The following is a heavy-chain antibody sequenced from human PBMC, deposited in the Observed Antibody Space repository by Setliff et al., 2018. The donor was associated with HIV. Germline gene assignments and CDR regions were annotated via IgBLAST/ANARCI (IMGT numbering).Heavy chain of an antibody. Sequence: PSETLSLTCTVSRGSINSYYWSWIRQPPGKGLEWIGYIYYSGTTNYNPSLKSRVTISVDTSQNQFSLKLTSVTAADTAAYYCARLRQWLAFFDSWGQGTLVTVSS. CDR1: RGSINSYY. CDR3: ARLRQWLAFFDS. D-gene: IGHD6-19*01. J-gene: IGHJ4*02. CDR2: IYYSGTT. V-gene: IGHV4-59*08.